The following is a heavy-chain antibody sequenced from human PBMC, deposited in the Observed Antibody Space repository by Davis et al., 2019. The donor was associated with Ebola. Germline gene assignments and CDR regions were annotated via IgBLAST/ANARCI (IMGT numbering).Heavy chain of an antibody. V-gene: IGHV1-3*01. J-gene: IGHJ4*02. Sequence: ASVKVSCKASRYTFSHYAMHWVRQAPGQRPEWMGWIDLGNGNTKYSQKFQGRVSITRDTSASTLYMELNSLRSEDTAVYYCARDRYSDGSGYFFEQSHWGQGTLVTVSS. CDR2: IDLGNGNT. CDR3: ARDRYSDGSGYFFEQSH. CDR1: RYTFSHYA. D-gene: IGHD3-22*01.